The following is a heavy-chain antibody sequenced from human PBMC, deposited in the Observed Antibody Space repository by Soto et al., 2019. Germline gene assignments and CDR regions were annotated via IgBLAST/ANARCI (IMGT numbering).Heavy chain of an antibody. J-gene: IGHJ4*02. V-gene: IGHV3-21*01. Sequence: EVQLVESGGGLVKPGGSLRLSCAASGFTFSGHTINWVRQAPGKGLEWVSSVSSSSSYIYYADSVKGRFTFSRDNAEKSLYLQMNSLRAEDTAMYYCARCMGFDGSGYAFFDSWGQGTLVTVSS. D-gene: IGHD3-10*01. CDR1: GFTFSGHT. CDR2: VSSSSSYI. CDR3: ARCMGFDGSGYAFFDS.